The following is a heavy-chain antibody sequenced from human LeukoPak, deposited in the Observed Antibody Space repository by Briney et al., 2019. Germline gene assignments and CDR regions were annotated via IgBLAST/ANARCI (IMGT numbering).Heavy chain of an antibody. CDR2: IRRTSDGGTT. Sequence: GGSLRLSCAASGFNFSNAWMSWVHQAPGKGLEWLGRIRRTSDGGTTEYAAPVKGRFTMSRDDSKNMVYLQVNSLKSEDTAVFYCSTDLMDFWGQGTLVTVSS. J-gene: IGHJ4*02. CDR3: STDLMDF. V-gene: IGHV3-15*01. CDR1: GFNFSNAW.